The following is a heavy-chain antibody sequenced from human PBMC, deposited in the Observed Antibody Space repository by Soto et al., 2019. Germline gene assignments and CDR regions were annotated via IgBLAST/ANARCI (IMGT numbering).Heavy chain of an antibody. D-gene: IGHD5-12*01. J-gene: IGHJ6*01. Sequence: EVQLLESGGGLVQRGESLRLSCAASGFSFIDFAMSWVRQAPGKGLEWVSAISGSGHNTYYTESLKGRFTISRDNSKNKLAQHVKSLRAEDTAVYYCVKWGYSVYDFPPPSGYYFFNGVDAWGQGATVTVSS. CDR3: VKWGYSVYDFPPPSGYYFFNGVDA. V-gene: IGHV3-23*01. CDR1: GFSFIDFA. CDR2: ISGSGHNT.